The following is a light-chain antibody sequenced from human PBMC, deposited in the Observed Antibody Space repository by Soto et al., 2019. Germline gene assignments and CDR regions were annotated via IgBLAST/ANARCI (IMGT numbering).Light chain of an antibody. Sequence: DIPMTQSPSSLYASVGDRVTITCRASQGISNYLAWYQQKPGKVPKLLIYAASTLQSGVPSRFSGSGSGTDFPLTISSLQPEDVATYYCQKYNSAPTWTFGQGTKVEIK. CDR3: QKYNSAPTWT. CDR2: AAS. CDR1: QGISNY. J-gene: IGKJ1*01. V-gene: IGKV1-27*01.